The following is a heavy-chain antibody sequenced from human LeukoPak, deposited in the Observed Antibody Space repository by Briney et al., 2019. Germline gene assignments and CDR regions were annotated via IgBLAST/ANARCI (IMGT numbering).Heavy chain of an antibody. Sequence: GGSLRLSCAASGFTFSSYTMHWIRQAPGKGLEWVSSISGSNSYIFYADSVKGRFTVSRDNAKDSLYLQMNSLRAEDTAVYYCARALTTLTYEGYWGQGTLVAVSS. CDR3: ARALTTLTYEGY. CDR1: GFTFSSYT. CDR2: ISGSNSYI. D-gene: IGHD1-1*01. V-gene: IGHV3-21*01. J-gene: IGHJ4*02.